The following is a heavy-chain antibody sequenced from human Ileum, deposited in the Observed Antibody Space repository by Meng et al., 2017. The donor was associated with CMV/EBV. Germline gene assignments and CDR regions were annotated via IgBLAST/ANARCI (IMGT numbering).Heavy chain of an antibody. V-gene: IGHV1-8*03. Sequence: SVKVSCKASGYTFTSYAIHWVRQATGQGLEWMGWMNPNSGNTGYAQKFQGRVTIPRNTSISTAYMELSSLRSEDTAVYYCARDMPSDYWGQGTLVTVSS. D-gene: IGHD2-2*01. CDR2: MNPNSGNT. CDR3: ARDMPSDY. CDR1: GYTFTSYA. J-gene: IGHJ4*02.